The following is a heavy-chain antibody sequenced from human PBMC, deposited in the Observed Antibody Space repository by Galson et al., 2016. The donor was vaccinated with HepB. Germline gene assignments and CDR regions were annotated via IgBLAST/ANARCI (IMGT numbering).Heavy chain of an antibody. CDR3: VSRRHIAADGVD. Sequence: SLRLSCAASGFTFNTYSMNWVRQAPGKGLEWVSYISRSPSIVYYADSVKGRFTISRDNAKNSLYLQMNSLRAEDTAIYYCVSRRHIAADGVDWGQGILVTVS. CDR2: ISRSPSIV. J-gene: IGHJ4*02. V-gene: IGHV3-48*04. CDR1: GFTFNTYS. D-gene: IGHD6-13*01.